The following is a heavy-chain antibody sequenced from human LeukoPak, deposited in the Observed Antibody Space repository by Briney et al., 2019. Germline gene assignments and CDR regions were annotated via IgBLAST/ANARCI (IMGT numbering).Heavy chain of an antibody. J-gene: IGHJ5*02. CDR3: ARDPTLYCSSTSCYSGWFDP. D-gene: IGHD2-2*01. CDR1: GGSFSGYY. Sequence: SETLSLTCAVYGGSFSGYYWSWIRQPPGKGLEWIGEINHSGSTNYNPSLKSRVTISVDTSKNQFSLKLSSVTAADTAVYYCARDPTLYCSSTSCYSGWFDPWGQGTLVTASS. CDR2: INHSGST. V-gene: IGHV4-34*01.